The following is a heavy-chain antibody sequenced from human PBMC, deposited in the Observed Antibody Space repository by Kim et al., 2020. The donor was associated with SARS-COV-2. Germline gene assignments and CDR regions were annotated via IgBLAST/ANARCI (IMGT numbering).Heavy chain of an antibody. D-gene: IGHD6-19*01. CDR1: GGSISSSSYY. CDR3: ARTSSGWYGVRY. J-gene: IGHJ4*02. CDR2: IYYSGST. Sequence: SETLSLTCTVSGGSISSSSYYWGWIRQPPGKGLEWIGSIYYSGSTYYNPSLKSRVTISVDTSKNQFSLKLSSVTAADTAVYYCARTSSGWYGVRYWGQGTLVTVSS. V-gene: IGHV4-39*07.